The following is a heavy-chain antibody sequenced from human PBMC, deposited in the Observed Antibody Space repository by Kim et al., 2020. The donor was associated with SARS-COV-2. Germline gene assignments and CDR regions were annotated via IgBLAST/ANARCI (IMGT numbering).Heavy chain of an antibody. J-gene: IGHJ6*01. Sequence: GGSLRLSCAASGFTFSSYSMNWVRQAPGKGLEWVSSISSSSSYIYYADSVKGRFTISRDNAKNSLYLQMNSLRAEDTAVYYCAVDLGYCSGGSCYYYYGMDVWGQGTTVTVSS. D-gene: IGHD2-15*01. V-gene: IGHV3-21*01. CDR2: ISSSSSYI. CDR1: GFTFSSYS. CDR3: AVDLGYCSGGSCYYYYGMDV.